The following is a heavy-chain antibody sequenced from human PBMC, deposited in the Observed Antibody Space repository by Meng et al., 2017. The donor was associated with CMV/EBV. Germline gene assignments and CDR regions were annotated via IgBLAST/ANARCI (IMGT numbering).Heavy chain of an antibody. Sequence: GPHQQWGAGLLNASETPSLACVVYGWSFSGCYWSWIRQPPGKRLEWIGEINHSGSTNYNPSLKSRVTISVDTSKNQFSLKLSSVTAADTAVYYCARESMVRGEDWGQGTLVTVSS. D-gene: IGHD3-10*01. J-gene: IGHJ4*02. CDR2: INHSGST. CDR1: GWSFSGCY. CDR3: ARESMVRGED. V-gene: IGHV4-34*01.